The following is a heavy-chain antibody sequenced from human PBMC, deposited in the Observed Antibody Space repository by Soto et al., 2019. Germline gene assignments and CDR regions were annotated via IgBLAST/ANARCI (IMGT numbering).Heavy chain of an antibody. CDR1: GYSFTSYW. Sequence: PGESLKISCKGSGYSFTSYWISWVRQMPGKGLEWMGRIDPSDSYTNYSPSFQGHVTISADKSISTAYLQWSSLKASDTAMYYCARPHWNYESFDYWGQGTLVTVSS. J-gene: IGHJ4*02. CDR3: ARPHWNYESFDY. CDR2: IDPSDSYT. V-gene: IGHV5-10-1*01. D-gene: IGHD1-7*01.